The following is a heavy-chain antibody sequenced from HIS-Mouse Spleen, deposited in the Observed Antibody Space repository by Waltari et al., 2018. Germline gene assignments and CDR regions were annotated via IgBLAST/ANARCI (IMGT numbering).Heavy chain of an antibody. D-gene: IGHD6-13*01. J-gene: IGHJ3*02. CDR3: ARDPAAGDAFDI. V-gene: IGHV3-53*01. CDR1: GFTVSSNY. CDR2: IYGGGST. Sequence: EVQLVESGGGLIQPGGSLRLSCAASGFTVSSNYMSWVRQAPGKGLGWVSVIYGGGSTYYSDSVKGRFTISRDNSKNTLYLQMNSLRAEDTAVYYCARDPAAGDAFDIWGQGTMVTVSS.